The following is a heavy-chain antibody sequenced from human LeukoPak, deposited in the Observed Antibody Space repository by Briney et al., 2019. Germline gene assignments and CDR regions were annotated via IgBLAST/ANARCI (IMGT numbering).Heavy chain of an antibody. V-gene: IGHV3-21*01. J-gene: IGHJ4*02. D-gene: IGHD2-8*01. Sequence: GGSLRLSCAASGFTFSSYAMSWVRQAPGKGLEWVSSISSSSSYIYYADSVKGRFTISRDNAKNSLYLQMNSLRAEDTAVYYCAVVKVWGATRDYWGQGTLVTVSS. CDR2: ISSSSSYI. CDR3: AVVKVWGATRDY. CDR1: GFTFSSYA.